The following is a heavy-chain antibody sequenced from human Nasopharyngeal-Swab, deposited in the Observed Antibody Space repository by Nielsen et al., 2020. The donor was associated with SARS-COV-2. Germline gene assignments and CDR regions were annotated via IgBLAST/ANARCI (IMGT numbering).Heavy chain of an antibody. J-gene: IGHJ3*02. CDR2: ISSNGGST. CDR1: GFTFSSYA. V-gene: IGHV3-64*01. Sequence: GGSLRLSCAASGFTFSSYAMHWVRKAPGKGLEYVSAISSNGGSTYYANSVKGRFTISRDNSKNTLYLQMGSLRAEDMAVYYCARGRSSGWYKAFDIWGQGTMVTVSS. CDR3: ARGRSSGWYKAFDI. D-gene: IGHD6-19*01.